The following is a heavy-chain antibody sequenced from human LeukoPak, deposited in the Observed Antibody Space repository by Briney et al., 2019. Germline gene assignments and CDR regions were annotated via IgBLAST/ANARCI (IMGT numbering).Heavy chain of an antibody. J-gene: IGHJ4*02. D-gene: IGHD2-2*01. CDR3: ARNVIVPSSYFDY. V-gene: IGHV4-34*01. CDR1: GLTFSSYA. CDR2: INHSGST. Sequence: GSLRLSCAASGLTFSSYAMSWVRQPPGKGLEWIGEINHSGSTNYNPSLKSRVTISVDTSKNQFSLKLSSVTAADTAVYYCARNVIVPSSYFDYWGQGTLVTVSS.